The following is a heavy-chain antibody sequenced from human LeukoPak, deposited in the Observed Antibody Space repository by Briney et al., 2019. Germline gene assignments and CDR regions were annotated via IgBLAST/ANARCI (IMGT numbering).Heavy chain of an antibody. CDR1: GGTFSSYA. V-gene: IGHV1-69*06. CDR2: IIPIFGTA. Sequence: SVKVSXKASGGTFSSYAISWVRQAPGQGLEWMGGIIPIFGTANYAQKFQGRVTMTEDTSTDTAYMELSSLRSEDTAVYYCATGDLRWYAFDIWGQGTMVTVSS. J-gene: IGHJ3*02. CDR3: ATGDLRWYAFDI. D-gene: IGHD4-23*01.